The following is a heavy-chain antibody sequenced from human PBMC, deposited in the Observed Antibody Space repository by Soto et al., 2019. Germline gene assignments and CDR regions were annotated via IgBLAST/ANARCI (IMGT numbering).Heavy chain of an antibody. Sequence: PSETLSLTCTVSSGSISTSHYYWVWIRQPPGEGLEWIGTVYLTGSSYYNPSLKSRLTMSVDTSKNQFSMKLSSVTAADTAVYYCDRGHDPIGYYFLGDDYWGQGTLVTRLL. J-gene: IGHJ4*02. D-gene: IGHD3-22*01. CDR2: VYLTGSS. V-gene: IGHV4-39*01. CDR3: DRGHDPIGYYFLGDDY. CDR1: SGSISTSHYY.